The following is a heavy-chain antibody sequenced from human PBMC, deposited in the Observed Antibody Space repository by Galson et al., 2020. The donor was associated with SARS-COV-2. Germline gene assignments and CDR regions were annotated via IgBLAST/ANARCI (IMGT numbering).Heavy chain of an antibody. J-gene: IGHJ4*02. V-gene: IGHV1-46*04. CDR1: GYTFISFY. D-gene: IGHD2-21*01. CDR2: INPSGDIT. Sequence: ASVKVSCKASGYTFISFYIHWVRQAPGQGLAWMGAINPSGDITSYAQKLRGRVTVTRDMSTQTVYMELSSLTSEDTAVYYCAREWGDINSSVFDYWGQGSLVVVSS. CDR3: AREWGDINSSVFDY.